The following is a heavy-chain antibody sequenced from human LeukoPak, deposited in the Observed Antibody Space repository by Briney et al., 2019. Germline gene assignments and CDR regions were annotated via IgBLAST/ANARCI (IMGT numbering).Heavy chain of an antibody. CDR1: GFSFSAYW. D-gene: IGHD3-16*01. Sequence: GGSLRLSCAASGFSFSAYWMTWVRQAPGTGLEWVANINPAGTETYYVDPVKGRFTISRDNAKNLLYLQMNSLRAEDTAVYYWGEFGEVVGFDFWGQGTLVTVSS. V-gene: IGHV3-7*01. CDR3: GEFGEVVGFDF. J-gene: IGHJ4*02. CDR2: INPAGTET.